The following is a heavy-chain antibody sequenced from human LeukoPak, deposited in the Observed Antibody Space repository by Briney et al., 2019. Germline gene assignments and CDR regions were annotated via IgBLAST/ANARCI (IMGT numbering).Heavy chain of an antibody. V-gene: IGHV3-7*01. CDR1: GFSFSSNY. CDR2: INQYGSEK. Sequence: GGSLRLSCAASGFSFSSNYMSWVRQAPGKGLEWVANINQYGSEKYYVDSVKGRFTISRDNAKNSLYLQMNSLRAEDTAVYYCARDRVTMVRGVRILDNYYYYMDVWGKGTTVTISS. J-gene: IGHJ6*03. CDR3: ARDRVTMVRGVRILDNYYYYMDV. D-gene: IGHD3-10*01.